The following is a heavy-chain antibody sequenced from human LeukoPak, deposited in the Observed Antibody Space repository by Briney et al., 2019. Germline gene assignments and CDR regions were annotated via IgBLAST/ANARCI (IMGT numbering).Heavy chain of an antibody. V-gene: IGHV1-18*01. CDR1: GYTFTSYG. D-gene: IGHD3-22*01. Sequence: GASVKVSCKASGYTFTSYGISWVRQAPGQGLEWMGWISGYNGKTNYAQKLQGRVTMTTDTSTSTAYMELRSLRSDDTAVYYCARAAISKDSSGYFYWGQGTLVTVSS. CDR3: ARAAISKDSSGYFY. J-gene: IGHJ4*02. CDR2: ISGYNGKT.